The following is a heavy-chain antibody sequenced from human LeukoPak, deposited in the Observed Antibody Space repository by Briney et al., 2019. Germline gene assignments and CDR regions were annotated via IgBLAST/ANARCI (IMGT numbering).Heavy chain of an antibody. CDR3: AKEYSEPGAYGMDV. Sequence: PGRSLRLSCAASGFTFSSYGMHWVRQAPGKGLEWVAGISYDGSNKYYADSVKGRFTISRDNSKNTLYLQMNSLRAEDTAVYYCAKEYSEPGAYGMDVWGQGTTVTVSS. D-gene: IGHD1-14*01. J-gene: IGHJ6*02. CDR2: ISYDGSNK. CDR1: GFTFSSYG. V-gene: IGHV3-30*18.